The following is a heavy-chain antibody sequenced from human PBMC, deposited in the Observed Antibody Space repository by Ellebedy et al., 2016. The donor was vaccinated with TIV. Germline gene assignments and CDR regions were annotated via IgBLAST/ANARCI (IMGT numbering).Heavy chain of an antibody. Sequence: PGGSLRLSCAASGFTVGNNFMSWVRQAPGKGLAWVSLIYSGCSTDYADSVKGRFTISRGSSKNTLYLQMNSLRAEDTAVYYCARARCSNSDCHIPGYWGQGTLVTVSS. V-gene: IGHV3-53*01. J-gene: IGHJ4*02. CDR1: GFTVGNNF. CDR2: IYSGCST. D-gene: IGHD2-2*01. CDR3: ARARCSNSDCHIPGY.